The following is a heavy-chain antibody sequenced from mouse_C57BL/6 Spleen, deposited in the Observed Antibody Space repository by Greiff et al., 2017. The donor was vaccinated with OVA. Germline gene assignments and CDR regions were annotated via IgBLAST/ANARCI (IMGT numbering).Heavy chain of an antibody. Sequence: QVQLQQSGAELARPGASVKLSCKASGYTFTSYGISWVKQRTGQGLEWIGEIYPRSGNTYYNEKFKGKATLTADKSSSTAYMELRSLTSENSAVFFCARESSSGPYCDYWGQGTTLTVSS. CDR1: GYTFTSYG. CDR3: ARESSSGPYCDY. CDR2: IYPRSGNT. V-gene: IGHV1-81*01. J-gene: IGHJ2*01. D-gene: IGHD3-2*02.